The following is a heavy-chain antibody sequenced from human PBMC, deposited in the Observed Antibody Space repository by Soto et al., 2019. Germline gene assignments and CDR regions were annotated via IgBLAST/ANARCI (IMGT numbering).Heavy chain of an antibody. Sequence: QVQLVQSGAEVKKPGSSVKVSCKASGGTFSSYAISWVRQAPGQGLEWMGGIIPIFGTANYAQKLKGRVTITADESTSTAYMELSSLRSEDTAVYYCAREGASGSHIGYWGQGTLVTVSS. V-gene: IGHV1-69*01. D-gene: IGHD3-22*01. J-gene: IGHJ4*02. CDR3: AREGASGSHIGY. CDR2: IIPIFGTA. CDR1: GGTFSSYA.